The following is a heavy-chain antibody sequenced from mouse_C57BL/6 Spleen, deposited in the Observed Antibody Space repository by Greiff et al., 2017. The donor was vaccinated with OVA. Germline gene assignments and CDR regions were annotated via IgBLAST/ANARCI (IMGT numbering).Heavy chain of an antibody. CDR1: GYTFTGYW. J-gene: IGHJ4*01. D-gene: IGHD3-2*02. Sequence: VQLQQSGAELMKPGASVKLSCKATGYTFTGYWIEWVKQRPGHGLEWIGEILPGSGSTNYNEKFKGKATFTADTSSNTAYMQLSSLTTEDSAIYYCARGGDSTGRPYCYAMDYWGQGTSVTVSS. CDR3: ARGGDSTGRPYCYAMDY. V-gene: IGHV1-9*01. CDR2: ILPGSGST.